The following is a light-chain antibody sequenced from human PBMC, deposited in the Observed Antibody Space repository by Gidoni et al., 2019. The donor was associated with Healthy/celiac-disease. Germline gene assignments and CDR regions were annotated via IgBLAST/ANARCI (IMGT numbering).Light chain of an antibody. Sequence: DIQMTQSPSTLSASVGDRVTITCRASQSISSWFAWYQQKPGKAPKLLIYKASSLESGVPSRFSGSGSGTEFTLTIRRLQPDDFATYYCQQYNSYSTFGQGTKVEIK. CDR3: QQYNSYST. CDR2: KAS. J-gene: IGKJ1*01. CDR1: QSISSW. V-gene: IGKV1-5*03.